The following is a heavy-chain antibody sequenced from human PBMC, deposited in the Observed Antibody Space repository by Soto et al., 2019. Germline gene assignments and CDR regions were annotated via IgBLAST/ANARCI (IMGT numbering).Heavy chain of an antibody. V-gene: IGHV1-69*13. J-gene: IGHJ4*02. D-gene: IGHD4-17*01. CDR3: AREVDPYYGGNSLSLDY. CDR1: GGTFSTYG. CDR2: IIPKFGTT. Sequence: QVQLVQSGAEVKKPGSSVKVSCKASGGTFSTYGINWVRLAPGQGLEWMGWIIPKFGTTKNAQKFQGRVTRTADESTNTAYMELKYLRSEDTAVYFCAREVDPYYGGNSLSLDYWGQGTLGTVSS.